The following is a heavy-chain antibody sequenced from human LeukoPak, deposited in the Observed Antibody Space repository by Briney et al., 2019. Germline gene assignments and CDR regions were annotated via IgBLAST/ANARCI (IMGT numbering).Heavy chain of an antibody. J-gene: IGHJ4*02. D-gene: IGHD5-18*01. CDR2: INHSGST. CDR1: GGSFSGYY. Sequence: SETLSLTCAVYGGSFSGYYWSWIRQPPGKGLEWIGEINHSGSTNYNPSLKSRVTISVDTSKNQFSLKLSSVTAADTAVYYCARRRIQLWLQYFDYWGQGTLVTVSS. V-gene: IGHV4-34*01. CDR3: ARRRIQLWLQYFDY.